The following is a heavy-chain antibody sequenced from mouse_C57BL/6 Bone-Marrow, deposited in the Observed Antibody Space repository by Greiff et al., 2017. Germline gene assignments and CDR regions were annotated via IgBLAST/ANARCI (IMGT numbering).Heavy chain of an antibody. CDR3: TRRIYDGYDD. V-gene: IGHV1-5*01. J-gene: IGHJ2*01. CDR1: GYTFTSYW. CDR2: IYPGNSDT. Sequence: VQLQQSGAVLARPGASVTLSCKTSGYTFTSYWLPWVNQRPGPGLAWIGAIYPGNSDTSYNQKFKGQANLTAVTSASTAYLELSSLTNEDSAVYYSTRRIYDGYDDGGQGTTLTVSS. D-gene: IGHD2-3*01.